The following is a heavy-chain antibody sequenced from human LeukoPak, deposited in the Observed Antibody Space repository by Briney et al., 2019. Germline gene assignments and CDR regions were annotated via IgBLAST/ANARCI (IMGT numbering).Heavy chain of an antibody. D-gene: IGHD5-18*01. CDR1: GGSFSGYY. V-gene: IGHV4-34*01. CDR3: ARGGATPMVFPY. Sequence: SETPSLTCAVYGGSFSGYYWSWIRQPPGKGLEWIGEINHSGRTNYNPSLKSRVAISVDTSKNQFSLMLTSVTAADTAVFYCARGGATPMVFPYWGQGTLVTVSS. CDR2: INHSGRT. J-gene: IGHJ4*02.